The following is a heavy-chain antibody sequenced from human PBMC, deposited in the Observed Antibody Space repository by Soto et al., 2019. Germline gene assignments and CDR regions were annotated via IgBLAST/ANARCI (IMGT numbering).Heavy chain of an antibody. J-gene: IGHJ6*02. Sequence: QVQLVQSGAEVKKPGASVKVSCKASGYTFTSYGISWVRQAPGQGLEWMGWISAYNGNTNYAQKLQGRVIMTTDTSTSTAYMELRSLRSDDTAVYYCARAYGTVVRYYYCYGMDVWGQGTTVTVSS. V-gene: IGHV1-18*01. CDR2: ISAYNGNT. D-gene: IGHD2-15*01. CDR1: GYTFTSYG. CDR3: ARAYGTVVRYYYCYGMDV.